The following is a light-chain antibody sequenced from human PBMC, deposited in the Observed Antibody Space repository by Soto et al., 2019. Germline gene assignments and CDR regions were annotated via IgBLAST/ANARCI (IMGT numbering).Light chain of an antibody. CDR1: QIFTANS. CDR2: GAS. J-gene: IGKJ5*01. V-gene: IGKV3-20*01. Sequence: EIVLTQSPGTLSLSQGEKPPPPSRPVQIFTANSLAWYQQKPGQAPRLLVYGASSRATGISDRFSGSGSGTDFTLTISRLEPEDFAVYYCQHYVSPPITFGQGTRLEIK. CDR3: QHYVSPPIT.